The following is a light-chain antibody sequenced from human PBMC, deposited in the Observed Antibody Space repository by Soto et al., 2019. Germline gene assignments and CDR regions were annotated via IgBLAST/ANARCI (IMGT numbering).Light chain of an antibody. Sequence: DIQMTQFPSPLSASVGDRVTITCRASQSIRSWLAWYQQKPGKAPKLLIYDGSSLQSGVPSGFSGSGSGTEFTLTINSLQPDDFATYYCQQYSAYPYTFGQGTKVETK. CDR2: DGS. J-gene: IGKJ2*01. CDR1: QSIRSW. V-gene: IGKV1-5*01. CDR3: QQYSAYPYT.